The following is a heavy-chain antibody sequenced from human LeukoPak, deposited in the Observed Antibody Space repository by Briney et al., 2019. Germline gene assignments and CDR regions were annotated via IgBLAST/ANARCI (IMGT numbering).Heavy chain of an antibody. V-gene: IGHV3-7*01. CDR3: AKDFWAVAVYAFDI. D-gene: IGHD6-19*01. J-gene: IGHJ3*02. Sequence: GGSLRLSCAASGFTFSSYWMSWVRQAPGKGLEWVANIKQDGSEKYYVDSVKGRFTISRDNAKNSLYLQMNSLRAEDTAVYYCAKDFWAVAVYAFDIWGQGTMVTVSS. CDR2: IKQDGSEK. CDR1: GFTFSSYW.